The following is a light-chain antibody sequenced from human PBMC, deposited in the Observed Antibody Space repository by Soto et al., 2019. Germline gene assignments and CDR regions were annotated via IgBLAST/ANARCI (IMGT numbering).Light chain of an antibody. V-gene: IGKV3-11*01. CDR3: QQRSNWPGT. CDR2: DAS. J-gene: IGKJ4*02. CDR1: HSVRSS. Sequence: EIVLTQSPATLSLSSGERATLSCRASHSVRSSFAWYQQQPGQAPRLLIYDASDRATGIPARFSGSGSGTAFTLTISSLEPNDFAVYYCQQRSNWPGTFGRGTKVEIK.